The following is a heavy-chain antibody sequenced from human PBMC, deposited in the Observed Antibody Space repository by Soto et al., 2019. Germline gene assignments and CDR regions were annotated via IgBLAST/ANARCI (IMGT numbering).Heavy chain of an antibody. CDR1: GASISGYY. Sequence: QVQLQESGPGLVKPSETLSLTCTVSGASISGYYWSWIRQPPGKGLEWIGYIYYSGSTNYNPSLKSRLTISVDTSKNQFSLKLSSVTAADTAVYYCARGGSFQQVFFCWGQGTLVTVSS. D-gene: IGHD6-13*01. V-gene: IGHV4-59*01. CDR2: IYYSGST. J-gene: IGHJ4*02. CDR3: ARGGSFQQVFFC.